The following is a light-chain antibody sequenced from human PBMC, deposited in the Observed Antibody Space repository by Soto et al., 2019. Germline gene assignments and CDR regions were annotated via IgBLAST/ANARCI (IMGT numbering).Light chain of an antibody. Sequence: QSALTQPASVSASPGQSITISCTGTNSDVGKFDYVSWYQHHPGKAPKLVISAVTRRSSGVSDRFSGSKSGNTATLTISGLQAEDEADYYCCSYTTTNTVVFGGGTKLTVL. J-gene: IGLJ2*01. CDR2: AVT. CDR3: CSYTTTNTVV. CDR1: NSDVGKFDY. V-gene: IGLV2-14*01.